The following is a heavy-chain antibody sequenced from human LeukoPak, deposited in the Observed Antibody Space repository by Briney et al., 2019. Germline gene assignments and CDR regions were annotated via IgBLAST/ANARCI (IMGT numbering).Heavy chain of an antibody. J-gene: IGHJ4*02. Sequence: ASETLSLTCTVSGGSFSSYYWGWIRQPPGKGLEWIGYIYYSGSTNYNPSLKSRITMSVDTSKNQFSLTLSSVTAADTAVYYCARVITVRGVIFDYWGQGTLVTVSS. CDR3: ARVITVRGVIFDY. D-gene: IGHD3-16*01. CDR1: GGSFSSYY. V-gene: IGHV4-59*01. CDR2: IYYSGST.